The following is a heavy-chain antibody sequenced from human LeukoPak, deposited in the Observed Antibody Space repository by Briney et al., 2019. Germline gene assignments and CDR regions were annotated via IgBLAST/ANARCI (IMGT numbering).Heavy chain of an antibody. J-gene: IGHJ4*02. Sequence: GGSLRLSCAASQFTFSNYDMSWVRQAPGRGLEWVSVINSGGSSTSYADSVKGRFTISRDNSENTAYLQMNSLRAEDTAVYYCAKRGSGLYFDYWGQGTLVTVSS. V-gene: IGHV3-23*03. CDR1: QFTFSNYD. CDR3: AKRGSGLYFDY. D-gene: IGHD5-12*01. CDR2: INSGGSST.